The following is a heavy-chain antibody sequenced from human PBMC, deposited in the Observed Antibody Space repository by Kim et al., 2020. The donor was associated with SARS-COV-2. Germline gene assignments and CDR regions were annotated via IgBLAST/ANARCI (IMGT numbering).Heavy chain of an antibody. CDR2: IYYSGST. V-gene: IGHV4-39*01. D-gene: IGHD3-3*01. J-gene: IGHJ6*02. CDR1: GGSISSSSYY. CDR3: ARLVNLHSSGYGSYDFWGYYYSGMDI. Sequence: SETLSLTCTVSGGSISSSSYYWGWIRQPPGKGLEWIGSIYYSGSTNYNPSLKSRVTISVDTSKNQFSLKLSSVTAADTAVYYCARLVNLHSSGYGSYDFWGYYYSGMDIWGQGTPVTVSS.